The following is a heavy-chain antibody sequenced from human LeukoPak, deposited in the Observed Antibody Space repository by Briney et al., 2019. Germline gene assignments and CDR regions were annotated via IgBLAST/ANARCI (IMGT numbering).Heavy chain of an antibody. Sequence: GGSLRLSCAASGFTFSDYYMSWIRQAPGKGLEWASYISSSGSTIYYADSVKGRFTISRDNAKNSLYLQMNSLRAEDTAVYYCAVSVGATSEWFDPWGQGTLVTVSS. D-gene: IGHD1-26*01. J-gene: IGHJ5*02. CDR3: AVSVGATSEWFDP. CDR2: ISSSGSTI. V-gene: IGHV3-11*04. CDR1: GFTFSDYY.